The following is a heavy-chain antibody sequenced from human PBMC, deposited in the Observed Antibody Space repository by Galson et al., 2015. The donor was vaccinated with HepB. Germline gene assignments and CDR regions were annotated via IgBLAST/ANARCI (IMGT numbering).Heavy chain of an antibody. CDR3: AKGAYMSSYSLYGMYA. D-gene: IGHD6-6*01. Sequence: SLRLSCAASGFRFNIYDMSWVRQAPGKGLAWVSGITNSGGRRYYAEAGKGRFTSARDNSKNTVFLQRRRLRAEDTAIYYCAKGAYMSSYSLYGMYAWGQGTTVIVSS. CDR2: ITNSGGRR. V-gene: IGHV3-23*01. J-gene: IGHJ6*02. CDR1: GFRFNIYD.